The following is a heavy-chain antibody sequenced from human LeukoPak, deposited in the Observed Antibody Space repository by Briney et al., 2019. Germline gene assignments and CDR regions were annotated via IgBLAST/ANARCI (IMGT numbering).Heavy chain of an antibody. Sequence: GGSLRLSCAASGFTFSSYGMHWVRQAPGKGLEWVAFIRYDGSNKYYADSVKGRFTISRDNSKNTLYLQMNSLRAEDTAVYYCARLGSSGYYYDYWGQGTLVTVSS. J-gene: IGHJ4*02. D-gene: IGHD3-22*01. CDR1: GFTFSSYG. V-gene: IGHV3-30*02. CDR3: ARLGSSGYYYDY. CDR2: IRYDGSNK.